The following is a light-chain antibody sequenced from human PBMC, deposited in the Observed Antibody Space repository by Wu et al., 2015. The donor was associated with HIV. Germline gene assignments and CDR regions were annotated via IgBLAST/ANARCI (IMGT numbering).Light chain of an antibody. V-gene: IGKV1-39*01. Sequence: DIQMTQSPSSLSASVGDRITITCRASQSISSYLNWYQQKPGKAPNLLIYAASSLQSGVPSRFSGSGSGTDFTLTINSLQPEDFATYYCQQSYSTSVTFGQGTKVEIK. CDR1: QSISSY. CDR3: QQSYSTSVT. J-gene: IGKJ1*01. CDR2: AAS.